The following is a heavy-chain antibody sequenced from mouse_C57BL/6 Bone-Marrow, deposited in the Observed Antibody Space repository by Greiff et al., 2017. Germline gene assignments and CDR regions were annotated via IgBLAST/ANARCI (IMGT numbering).Heavy chain of an antibody. CDR3: ARGAYYSNYRFAY. CDR2: IDPSDSYT. CDR1: GYTFTSYW. D-gene: IGHD2-5*01. V-gene: IGHV1-69*01. J-gene: IGHJ3*01. Sequence: QVQLQQPGAALVMPGASVKLSCKASGYTFTSYWMHWVKQRPGQGLEWIGEIDPSDSYTNYNQKFKGKSTLTVDKASSTAYMQLSSLTSEDSAVYYCARGAYYSNYRFAYGGQGTVVTVSA.